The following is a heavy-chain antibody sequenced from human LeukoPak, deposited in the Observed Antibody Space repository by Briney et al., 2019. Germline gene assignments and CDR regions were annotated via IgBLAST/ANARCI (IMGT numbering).Heavy chain of an antibody. J-gene: IGHJ4*02. D-gene: IGHD1-1*01. CDR1: GFTFSSYA. CDR3: ARGSGTKFDY. V-gene: IGHV3-64*01. CDR2: ISSNGGST. Sequence: GGSLRLSCAASGFTFSSYAMHWVRQAPGKGLEYVSAISSNGGSTYYANSVKGRFTISRDNSKNTLYLQMGSLRAEDMAVYYCARGSGTKFDYWGQGTLVTVSS.